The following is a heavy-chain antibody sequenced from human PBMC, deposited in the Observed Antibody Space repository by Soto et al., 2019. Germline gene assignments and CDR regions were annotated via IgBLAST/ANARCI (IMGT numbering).Heavy chain of an antibody. D-gene: IGHD2-2*01. Sequence: EVQLVESGGGLVQPGRSLRLSCAASGFTFDDYAMHWVRHAPGKGLEWVSGISWNSGSIGYADAVKGRFTISRDNANNSLYLQMNSLRAEDTALYYCAKAQGNATVKRPSDYWGKGTLVTVSS. J-gene: IGHJ4*02. CDR2: ISWNSGSI. CDR1: GFTFDDYA. V-gene: IGHV3-9*01. CDR3: AKAQGNATVKRPSDY.